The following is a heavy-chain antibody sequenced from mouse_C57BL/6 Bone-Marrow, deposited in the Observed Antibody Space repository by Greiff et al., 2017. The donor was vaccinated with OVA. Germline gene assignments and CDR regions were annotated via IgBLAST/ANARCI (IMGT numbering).Heavy chain of an antibody. CDR2: ISDGGSYT. CDR1: GFTFSSYA. CDR3: ARDQDYGSSYWYFDV. D-gene: IGHD1-1*01. V-gene: IGHV5-4*01. J-gene: IGHJ1*03. Sequence: EVKAVESGGGLVKPGGSLKLSCAASGFTFSSYAMSWVRQTPEKRLEWVATISDGGSYTYYPDNVKGRFTISRDNAKNNLYLQMSHLKSEDTAMYYCARDQDYGSSYWYFDVWGTGTTVTVSS.